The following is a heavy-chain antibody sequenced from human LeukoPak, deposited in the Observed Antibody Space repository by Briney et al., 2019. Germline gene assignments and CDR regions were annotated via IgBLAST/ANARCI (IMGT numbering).Heavy chain of an antibody. CDR3: ARDFGD. V-gene: IGHV3-7*05. Sequence: PGGSLRLSCAASGFTFPNYRMNWIRQAPGRGLEWLANINEDGTEKYYVDSVKGRFTISRDNARNSLYLQMDSLRTEDTAVYYCARDFGDWGQGALVSVSS. CDR1: GFTFPNYR. CDR2: INEDGTEK. D-gene: IGHD3-3*01. J-gene: IGHJ4*02.